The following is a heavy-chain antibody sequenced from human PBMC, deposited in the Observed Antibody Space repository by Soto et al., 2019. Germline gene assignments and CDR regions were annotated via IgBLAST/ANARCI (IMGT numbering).Heavy chain of an antibody. J-gene: IGHJ5*02. V-gene: IGHV1-3*01. CDR1: GYTFTSYA. D-gene: IGHD3-10*01. CDR2: INAGNGNT. Sequence: ASVKVSCKASGYTFTSYAMHWVRQAPGQRLEWMGWINAGNGNTKYSQKFQGRVTITRDTSASSAYMELSSLRSEDTAVYYCARVVVLLNGWFDPWGQRTLVTVSS. CDR3: ARVVVLLNGWFDP.